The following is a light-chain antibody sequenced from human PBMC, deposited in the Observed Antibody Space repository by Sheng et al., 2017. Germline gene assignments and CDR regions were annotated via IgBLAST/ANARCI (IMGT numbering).Light chain of an antibody. V-gene: IGKV3-20*01. J-gene: IGKJ1*01. CDR3: QHYGSSPLG. Sequence: EIVLTQSPATLSLSPGERATLSCRASENVRSYVAWFQQKPGQTPRLLIYDTSNRASGVPARFSGSGSGTDFTLTISRLEPEDYAVYYCQHYGSSPLGLGQGTKVESK. CDR2: DTS. CDR1: ENVRSY.